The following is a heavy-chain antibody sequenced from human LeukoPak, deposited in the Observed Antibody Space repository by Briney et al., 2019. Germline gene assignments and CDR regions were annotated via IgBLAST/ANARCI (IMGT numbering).Heavy chain of an antibody. V-gene: IGHV3-30*04. Sequence: GGSLRLSCAASRFTFSNYAMHWVRQAPGKGLEWVAVISYDGSNKYYADSVKGRFTISRDNSKNTLYLQMNSLRAEDTAVYYCAKDGYGSGSYVDYWGQGTLVTVSS. CDR1: RFTFSNYA. CDR3: AKDGYGSGSYVDY. D-gene: IGHD3-10*01. CDR2: ISYDGSNK. J-gene: IGHJ4*02.